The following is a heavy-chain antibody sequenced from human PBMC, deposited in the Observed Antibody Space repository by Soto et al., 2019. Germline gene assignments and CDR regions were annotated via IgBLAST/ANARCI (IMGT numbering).Heavy chain of an antibody. V-gene: IGHV4-4*02. Sequence: QVQLQESGPGLVQPSGTLSLTCAVSGDSITGDNWWSWVRQPPGKGLEWIGEIHHSGATNYNPSLQSRVAISVDKSTDQFSLKLNSVTAADTAMFYCATQGFYRMGVWGRGTTVTVSS. J-gene: IGHJ6*02. CDR3: ATQGFYRMGV. CDR1: GDSITGDNW. CDR2: IHHSGAT.